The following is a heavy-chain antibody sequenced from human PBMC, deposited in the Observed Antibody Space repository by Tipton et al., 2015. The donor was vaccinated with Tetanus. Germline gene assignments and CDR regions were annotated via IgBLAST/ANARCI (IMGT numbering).Heavy chain of an antibody. CDR3: AKTISNDYVAA. Sequence: GSLRLSCAASGFTVSSNFMTWVRQAPGEGLEWVSIIYSGGTTYYAGSVKGRFTISRDNSRNTLYLQMSGLRAEDTAVYYCAKTISNDYVAAWGQGTLVTVSS. J-gene: IGHJ4*02. CDR1: GFTVSSNF. V-gene: IGHV3-53*01. D-gene: IGHD4-17*01. CDR2: IYSGGTT.